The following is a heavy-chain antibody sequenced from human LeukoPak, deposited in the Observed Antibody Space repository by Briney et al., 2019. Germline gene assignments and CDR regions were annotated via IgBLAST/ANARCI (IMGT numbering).Heavy chain of an antibody. V-gene: IGHV3-7*04. CDR3: ARYDGSVVPIDY. Sequence: GGSLRLSCAASGFTFRSYAMSWVRQAPGKGLEWVANIKQDGSAKYYVDSVKGRFTISRDNAKNSLFLQMNSLRAEDTAVYYCARYDGSVVPIDYWGQGTLVTVSS. CDR2: IKQDGSAK. J-gene: IGHJ4*02. CDR1: GFTFRSYA. D-gene: IGHD3-10*01.